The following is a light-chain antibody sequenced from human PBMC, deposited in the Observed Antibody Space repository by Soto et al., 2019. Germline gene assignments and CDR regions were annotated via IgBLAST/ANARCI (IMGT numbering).Light chain of an antibody. CDR3: QQFKSSTWT. CDR2: DAS. CDR1: QSIERY. V-gene: IGKV1-5*01. J-gene: IGKJ1*01. Sequence: DIQMTQSPSTLSASVGDRVSITCRASQSIERYLAWYQQKPGKAPNLLIYDASSLERGVPSRFSGRGSGTEFTLTISSLQPDDLATYYCQQFKSSTWTFGQGTKVEIK.